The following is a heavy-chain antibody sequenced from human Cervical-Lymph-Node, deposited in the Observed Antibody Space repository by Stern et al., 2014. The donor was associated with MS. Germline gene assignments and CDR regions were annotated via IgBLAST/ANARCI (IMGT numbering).Heavy chain of an antibody. V-gene: IGHV3-74*01. J-gene: IGHJ4*02. Sequence: EVQLVESGGGLVQPGGSLRLSCAASGFTFSSYWMHWVRQAPGQGLALVSRINADGRSTNYADSMKGRFTISGDYAKNTLYLRMNMLRVEDTAVYYCARGTVAAAGTDYWGQGTLVTVSS. CDR3: ARGTVAAAGTDY. CDR2: INADGRST. D-gene: IGHD6-13*01. CDR1: GFTFSSYW.